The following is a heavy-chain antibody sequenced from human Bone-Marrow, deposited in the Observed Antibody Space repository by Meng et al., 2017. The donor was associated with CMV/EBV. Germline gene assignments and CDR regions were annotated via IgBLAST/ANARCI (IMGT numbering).Heavy chain of an antibody. V-gene: IGHV3-21*01. CDR1: IFSRHS. CDR2: LLSTGSPI. J-gene: IGHJ3*01. Sequence: IFSRHSMIWVRHAPGKALGWVSFLLSTGSPIYYADSVKGPFTLSRDNAKESLYLQMNDVRAEDTATHYCARDYCVRINCYKMGPLDLWGQGTVVTVSS. CDR3: ARDYCVRINCYKMGPLDL. D-gene: IGHD2-21*01.